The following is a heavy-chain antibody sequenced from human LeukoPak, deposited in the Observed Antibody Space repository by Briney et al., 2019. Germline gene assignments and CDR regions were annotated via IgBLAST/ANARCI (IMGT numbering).Heavy chain of an antibody. CDR2: IWYDGSNK. CDR1: GFTFSSYG. D-gene: IGHD3-22*01. Sequence: GGSLRLSCAASGFTFSSYGMHWVRQAPGKGLEWVAVIWYDGSNKYYADSVKGRFTISRDNSKNTLYLQMNSLRAEDTAVYYCARDLGTYYYDSSGYYYWGRGTLVTVSS. CDR3: ARDLGTYYYDSSGYYY. J-gene: IGHJ4*02. V-gene: IGHV3-33*01.